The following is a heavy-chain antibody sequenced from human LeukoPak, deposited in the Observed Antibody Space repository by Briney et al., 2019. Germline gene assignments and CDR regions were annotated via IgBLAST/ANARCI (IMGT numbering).Heavy chain of an antibody. CDR2: IIPILGIA. Sequence: SVKVSCKASGGTFSSHTISWVRQAPGQGLEWMGRIIPILGIANYAQKFQGRVTITADKSTSTAYMELSSLRSEDTAVYYCASGVYDSSGYSDFDYWGQGTLVTVSS. D-gene: IGHD3-22*01. CDR1: GGTFSSHT. CDR3: ASGVYDSSGYSDFDY. V-gene: IGHV1-69*02. J-gene: IGHJ4*02.